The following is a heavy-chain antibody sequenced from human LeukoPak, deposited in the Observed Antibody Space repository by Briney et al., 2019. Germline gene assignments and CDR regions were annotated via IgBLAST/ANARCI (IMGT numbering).Heavy chain of an antibody. CDR3: ARGFKSQVRGHLMDY. CDR2: MNPNSANT. Sequence: ASVKVSCNASGYTFTSYDINWVRQATGQGLGWMGWMNPNSANTGYAQKFQGRVTMTRNTSISTAYMELSSLRSDDTAVYYCARGFKSQVRGHLMDYWGQGTLVTVSS. CDR1: GYTFTSYD. D-gene: IGHD3-10*01. V-gene: IGHV1-8*01. J-gene: IGHJ4*02.